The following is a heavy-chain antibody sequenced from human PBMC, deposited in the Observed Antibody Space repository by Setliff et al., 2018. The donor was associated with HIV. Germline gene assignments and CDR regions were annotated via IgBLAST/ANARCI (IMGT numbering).Heavy chain of an antibody. CDR2: IQSGGII. J-gene: IGHJ4*02. CDR3: ARLSTRAFDY. Sequence: PGGSLRLSCAASGLTLSNSAMTWVRQKPWRGLEWVSLIQSGGIIYYADSVKGRFTISRDNSNNTLSLQMSSLRAEDTAVYYCARLSTRAFDYWGQGTLVTVSS. V-gene: IGHV3-23*01. CDR1: GLTLSNSA.